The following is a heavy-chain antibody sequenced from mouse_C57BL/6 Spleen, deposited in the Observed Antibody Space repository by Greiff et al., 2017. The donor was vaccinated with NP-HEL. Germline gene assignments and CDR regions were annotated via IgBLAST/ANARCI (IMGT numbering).Heavy chain of an antibody. CDR1: GYTFTSYW. D-gene: IGHD3-1*01. V-gene: IGHV1-50*01. CDR3: ARGANGHYFGY. CDR2: IDPSDSYT. Sequence: VQLQQPGAELVKPGASVKLSCKASGYTFTSYWMQWVKQRPGQGLEWIGEIDPSDSYTNYNQKFKGKATLTVDTSSSTAYMQLSSLTSEDSAVYYCARGANGHYFGYRGQGTTPTGSS. J-gene: IGHJ2*01.